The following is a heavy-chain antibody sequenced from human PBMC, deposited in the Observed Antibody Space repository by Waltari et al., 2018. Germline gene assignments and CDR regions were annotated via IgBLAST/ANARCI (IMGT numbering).Heavy chain of an antibody. V-gene: IGHV3-21*01. D-gene: IGHD1-26*01. CDR2: ISSSSSYT. CDR3: ARGNSGSYGRNDWFDP. J-gene: IGHJ5*02. CDR1: GFTFSSYS. Sequence: EVQLVESGGGLVKPGGSLRLSCAASGFTFSSYSMNWVRQAPGKGLEWVSSISSSSSYTYYADSVKGRFTISRDNAKNSLYLQMNSLRAEDTAVYYCARGNSGSYGRNDWFDPWGQGTLVTVSS.